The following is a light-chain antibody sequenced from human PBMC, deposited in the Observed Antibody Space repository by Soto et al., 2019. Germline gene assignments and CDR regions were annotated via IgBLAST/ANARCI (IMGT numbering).Light chain of an antibody. J-gene: IGKJ1*01. CDR1: QSVTSSY. CDR3: QQYHNSPRT. Sequence: EIVVTQAPATLALSPGERTTLSCRASQSVTSSYLAWYQQKPGQAPRLLIYGASYRATGIPDRFSGSGSGTDFTLTISRLEPEDFAMYYCQQYHNSPRTFGQGTKV. V-gene: IGKV3-20*01. CDR2: GAS.